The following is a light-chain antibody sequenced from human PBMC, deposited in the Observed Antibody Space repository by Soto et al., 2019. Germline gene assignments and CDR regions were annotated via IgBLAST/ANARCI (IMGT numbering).Light chain of an antibody. Sequence: EIVLTQSPGTLSLSPGESATLSCRASQSVSSYLAWYQQKPGQAPRLLIYDASNRATGVPARFSGSGSGTDFTLTISSLESEDFAIYYCQQRANWPLTFGGGTKVDIK. V-gene: IGKV3-11*01. CDR1: QSVSSY. J-gene: IGKJ4*01. CDR2: DAS. CDR3: QQRANWPLT.